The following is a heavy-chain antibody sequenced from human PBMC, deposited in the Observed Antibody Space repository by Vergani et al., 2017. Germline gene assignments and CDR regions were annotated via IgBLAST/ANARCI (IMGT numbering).Heavy chain of an antibody. V-gene: IGHV3-49*04. CDR2: IRSKAYGGTT. J-gene: IGHJ6*03. CDR3: ARTGVVPAAIPYYYYYMDV. CDR1: GFTFGDYA. Sequence: EVQLVESGGGLVQPGRSLRLSCTASGFTFGDYAMSWVRQAPGKGLEWVGFIRSKAYGGTTEYAASVKGRFTISRDDSKSIAYLQMNSLKTEDTAVYYCARTGVVPAAIPYYYYYMDVWGKGTTVTVSS. D-gene: IGHD2-2*02.